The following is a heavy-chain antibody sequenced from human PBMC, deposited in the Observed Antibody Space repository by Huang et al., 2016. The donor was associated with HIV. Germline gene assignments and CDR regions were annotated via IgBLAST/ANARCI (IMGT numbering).Heavy chain of an antibody. V-gene: IGHV5-51*03. D-gene: IGHD2-15*01. CDR2: SYFEDSDA. CDR1: RYNFAGYW. Sequence: EVQLVQSGAEVKRPGESLKISCKGSRYNFAGYWIGWVRQMRGKGLAWMGSSYFEDSDARYSPSVQGQVTISADTSRYSSYLQWTSLRASDTAIFYCARRRRGGFDIWGQGTLVTVSS. J-gene: IGHJ3*02. CDR3: ARRRRGGFDI.